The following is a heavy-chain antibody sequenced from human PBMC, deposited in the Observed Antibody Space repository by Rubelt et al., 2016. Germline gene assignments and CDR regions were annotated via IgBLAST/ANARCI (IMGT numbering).Heavy chain of an antibody. CDR2: ISSNGGST. Sequence: CPASGFTFSSYAMHWVRQAPGKGLEYVSAISSNGGSTYYADSWKGIFTISRDNAKNTLYLQMSSLRAEDTAVYYCVNSPTRTVYFDYWGQGTLVTVSS. V-gene: IGHV3-64D*09. J-gene: IGHJ4*02. CDR1: GFTFSSYA. CDR3: VNSPTRTVYFDY.